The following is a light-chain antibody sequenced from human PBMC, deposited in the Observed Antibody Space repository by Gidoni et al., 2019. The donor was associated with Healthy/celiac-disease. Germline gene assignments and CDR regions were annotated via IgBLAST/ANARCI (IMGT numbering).Light chain of an antibody. J-gene: IGLJ2*01. V-gene: IGLV3-21*02. CDR1: KIGSKS. CDR2: DDS. CDR3: QVWDSSSDHVV. Sequence: SYVLTQPPSVSVAPGQTARITCGGNKIGSKSVHWYQQKPGQAPGLVVYDDSDRPSGIPERFSGSNSGNPATLTISRVEAGDEADYYCQVWDSSSDHVVFGGGTKLTVL.